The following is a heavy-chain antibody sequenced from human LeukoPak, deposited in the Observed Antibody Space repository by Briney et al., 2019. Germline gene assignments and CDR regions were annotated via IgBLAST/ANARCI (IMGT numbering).Heavy chain of an antibody. CDR2: IYHSWST. CDR3: AIGGRITIFGVATPSFDY. J-gene: IGHJ4*02. V-gene: IGHV4-4*02. D-gene: IGHD3-3*01. Sequence: SGTLSLTCAVSGGSISSSNWWSWVRQPPGKGLEWLGEIYHSWSTNYNPSLKSRVTISVDKSKNQFSLKLSSVTAADTAVYYCAIGGRITIFGVATPSFDYWGQGTLVTVSS. CDR1: GGSISSSNW.